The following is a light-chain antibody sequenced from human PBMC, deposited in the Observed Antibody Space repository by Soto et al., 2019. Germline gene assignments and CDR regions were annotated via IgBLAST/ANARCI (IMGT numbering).Light chain of an antibody. CDR3: QQYNNWPLT. V-gene: IGKV3-15*01. Sequence: EMVLTQSPGTLSLSRGERATLSCRASQSVSSSYLAWYQQKPGQAPRLLIYGASTRATGIPARFSGSGSGTEFTLTISSLQSEDFAVYYCQQYNNWPLTFGQGTRLEVK. CDR1: QSVSSSY. J-gene: IGKJ5*01. CDR2: GAS.